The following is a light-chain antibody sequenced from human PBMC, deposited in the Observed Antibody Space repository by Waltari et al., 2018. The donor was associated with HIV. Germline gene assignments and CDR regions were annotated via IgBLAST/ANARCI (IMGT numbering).Light chain of an antibody. Sequence: SYVLAQPPSVSVAPGQTARITCGGDNIGSKSVHWYQQKSGQAPLLVVDDASDRPSGIPERFSGCNAGNTATLTISRVEAGDEADYYRQVWDSSSDDWVFGGGTKVTVL. CDR3: QVWDSSSDDWV. CDR2: DAS. CDR1: NIGSKS. J-gene: IGLJ3*02. V-gene: IGLV3-21*02.